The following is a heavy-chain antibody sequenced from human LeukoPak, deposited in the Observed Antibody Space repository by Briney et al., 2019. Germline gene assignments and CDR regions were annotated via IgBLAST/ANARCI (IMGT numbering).Heavy chain of an antibody. V-gene: IGHV3-23*01. J-gene: IGHJ3*02. CDR2: ISASGERT. CDR3: AKAGPGTMTFDAFDI. Sequence: GGSLRLSCPASAFTFSNYVMSWVRQAPGKGLEWVSTISASGERTYHADSVRGRFTISRDNSKNTLHLQMNSLRADDTAVYCCAKAGPGTMTFDAFDIWGQGTVVTVSS. D-gene: IGHD3-22*01. CDR1: AFTFSNYV.